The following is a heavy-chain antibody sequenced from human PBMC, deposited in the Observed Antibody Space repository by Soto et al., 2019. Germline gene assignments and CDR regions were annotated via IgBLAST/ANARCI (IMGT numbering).Heavy chain of an antibody. CDR3: ARGVEGGSPGE. Sequence: VQLVESGGGVVQPGRSLRLSCAASGFTFSSYAMHWVRQAPRKGLEWVAVISYDGSNKYYADSVKGRFTISRDNSKNTLYLQMNSLRAEDTAVYYCARGVEGGSPGEWGQGTLVTVSS. V-gene: IGHV3-30-3*01. CDR1: GFTFSSYA. CDR2: ISYDGSNK. J-gene: IGHJ4*02. D-gene: IGHD1-26*01.